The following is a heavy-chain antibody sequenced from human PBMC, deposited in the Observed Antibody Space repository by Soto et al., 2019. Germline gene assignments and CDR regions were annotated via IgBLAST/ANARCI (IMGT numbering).Heavy chain of an antibody. V-gene: IGHV4-59*11. CDR2: IYHSGGT. Sequence: QVQLHESGPGLVKPSETLSLTCTVSGDSISSHYWSWIRQPPGKGLEWIGHIYHSGGTRYNPSLRSRVTISVDTSMNQFSLKLRSVTAADTAVYYCAKNVAVAGFCLDPWGQGILVTVSS. J-gene: IGHJ5*02. CDR1: GDSISSHY. D-gene: IGHD6-19*01. CDR3: AKNVAVAGFCLDP.